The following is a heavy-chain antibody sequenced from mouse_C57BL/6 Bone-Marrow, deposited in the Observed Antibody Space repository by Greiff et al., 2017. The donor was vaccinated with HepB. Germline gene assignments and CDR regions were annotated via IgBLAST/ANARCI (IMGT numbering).Heavy chain of an antibody. V-gene: IGHV1-59*01. D-gene: IGHD2-1*01. Sequence: QVQLQQPGAELVRPGTSVKLSCKASGYTFTSYWMHWVKQRPGQGLEWIGVIDPSDSYTNYNQKFKGKATLTVDTSSSTAYMQLSSLTSEDSAVYYCARGKTYGNYGLFAYWGQGTLVTVSA. CDR1: GYTFTSYW. J-gene: IGHJ3*01. CDR3: ARGKTYGNYGLFAY. CDR2: IDPSDSYT.